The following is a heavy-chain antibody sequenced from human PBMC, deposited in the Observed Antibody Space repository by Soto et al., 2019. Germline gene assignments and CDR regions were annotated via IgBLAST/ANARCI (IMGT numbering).Heavy chain of an antibody. Sequence: EVQLLESGGGLVQPGGSLRLSCAASGFTFSSFALSWVRQAPGKGLEWVSAIDGTADTIYYADSVKGRLTISRDNSKNTLYLQMHSLRAENTAVYYCANPSLDPGPARGYWGQGTLVTVSS. V-gene: IGHV3-23*01. CDR1: GFTFSSFA. J-gene: IGHJ4*02. D-gene: IGHD3-10*01. CDR3: ANPSLDPGPARGY. CDR2: IDGTADTI.